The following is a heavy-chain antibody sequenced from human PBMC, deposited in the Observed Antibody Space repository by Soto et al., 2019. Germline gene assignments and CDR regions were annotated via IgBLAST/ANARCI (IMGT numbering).Heavy chain of an antibody. V-gene: IGHV3-30-3*01. CDR3: ATDRVYYYDNSGYYNFDY. CDR2: VSYDGSKQ. CDR1: GFTFSNYA. J-gene: IGHJ4*02. Sequence: QVQLVESGGGVVQPGRSLRVSCAASGFTFSNYAMHWVRQAPGKGLEWVAVVSYDGSKQFYADSVEGRFTIYRDSSKSTLYLHMDNLRDEDTAVYYCATDRVYYYDNSGYYNFDYWGQGTLVTVSS. D-gene: IGHD3-22*01.